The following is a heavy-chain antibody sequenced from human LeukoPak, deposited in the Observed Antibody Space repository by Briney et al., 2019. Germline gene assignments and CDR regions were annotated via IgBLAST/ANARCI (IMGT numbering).Heavy chain of an antibody. CDR2: INPSGGST. Sequence: ASVKVSCKASGYTFTSYYMHWVRQAPGQGLEWMGIINPSGGSTSYAQKFQGRVTMTRDTSTSTVYMELSSLRSEDTAVYYCARGPYDSSGYEVAFDIWGQGTMVTVSS. D-gene: IGHD3-22*01. V-gene: IGHV1-46*01. J-gene: IGHJ3*02. CDR3: ARGPYDSSGYEVAFDI. CDR1: GYTFTSYY.